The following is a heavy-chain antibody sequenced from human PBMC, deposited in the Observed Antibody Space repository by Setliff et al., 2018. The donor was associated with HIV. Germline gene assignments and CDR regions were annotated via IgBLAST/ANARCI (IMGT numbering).Heavy chain of an antibody. CDR3: ARVRVAGTELDY. Sequence: PSETLSLTCTVSGGSISSGRYYWTWIRQPAGKGLEWIGRIYTSGSTIYNPSLKSRVTMSLDTSKNQFSLKLSSVTAADTAVYYCARVRVAGTELDYWGQGTLVTVSS. CDR1: GGSISSGRYY. V-gene: IGHV4-61*02. J-gene: IGHJ4*02. CDR2: IYTSGST. D-gene: IGHD6-19*01.